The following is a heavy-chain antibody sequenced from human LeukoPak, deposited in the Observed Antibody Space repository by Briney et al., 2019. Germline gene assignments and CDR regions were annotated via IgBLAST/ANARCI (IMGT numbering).Heavy chain of an antibody. CDR3: ARGRDSRGYQFMGFDS. V-gene: IGHV4-61*02. J-gene: IGHJ4*02. Sequence: PSETLSLTCTVSGGSISSGNYYWNWIRQPAGKGLEWIGRIWTDGAPSYSPSLKSRVTISVDTSENQFSLRLSSVTAADTAVYYCARGRDSRGYQFMGFDSWGQGTLVTVSS. D-gene: IGHD3-22*01. CDR1: GGSISSGNYY. CDR2: IWTDGAP.